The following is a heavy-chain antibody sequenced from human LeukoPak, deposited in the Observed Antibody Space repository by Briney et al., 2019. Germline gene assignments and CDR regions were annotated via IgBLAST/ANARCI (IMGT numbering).Heavy chain of an antibody. D-gene: IGHD3-10*01. Sequence: SVKVSCTASGGTFSSYAISWVRQAPGQGLEWMGGIIPIFGTANYAQKFQGRVTITADESTSTAYMELSSLRSEDTAVYYCARGRYYGSGSYYNSYYYYGMDVWGQGTTVTVSS. V-gene: IGHV1-69*13. J-gene: IGHJ6*02. CDR3: ARGRYYGSGSYYNSYYYYGMDV. CDR1: GGTFSSYA. CDR2: IIPIFGTA.